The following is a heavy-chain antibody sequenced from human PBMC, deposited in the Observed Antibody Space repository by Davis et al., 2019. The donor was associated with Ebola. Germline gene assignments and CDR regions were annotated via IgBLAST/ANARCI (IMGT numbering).Heavy chain of an antibody. CDR3: ARVIVVVPAAKNNNWFDP. V-gene: IGHV1-2*06. CDR1: GYTFTGYY. D-gene: IGHD2-2*01. CDR2: INPNSGGT. Sequence: ASVKVSCKASGYTFTGYYMHWVRQAPGQGLEWMGRINPNSGGTNYAQKFQGRVTMTRDTSISTAYMELSRLRSDDTAVYYCARVIVVVPAAKNNNWFDPWGQGILVTVSS. J-gene: IGHJ5*02.